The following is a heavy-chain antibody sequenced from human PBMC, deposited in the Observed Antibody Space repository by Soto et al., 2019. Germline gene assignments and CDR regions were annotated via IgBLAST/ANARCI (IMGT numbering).Heavy chain of an antibody. J-gene: IGHJ6*03. D-gene: IGHD4-4*01. Sequence: GGSLRLSCAASGFTFSSYWMSWVRQAPGKGLEWVANIKQDGSEKYYVDSVKGRFTISRDNAKNSLYLQMNSLRAEDTAVYYCAREHSNSFKFDVYYMDVWGKGTTVTVSS. V-gene: IGHV3-7*01. CDR3: AREHSNSFKFDVYYMDV. CDR2: IKQDGSEK. CDR1: GFTFSSYW.